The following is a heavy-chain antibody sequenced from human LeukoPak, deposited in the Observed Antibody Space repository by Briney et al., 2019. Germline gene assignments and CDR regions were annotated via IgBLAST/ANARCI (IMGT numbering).Heavy chain of an antibody. CDR2: ISAYNGNT. Sequence: GASVKVSCKASGYTFTSYGISWVRQAPGQGLEWMGWISAYNGNTNYAQKLQGRVTMTTDTSTSTAYMELRSLRSDDTAVYYCARDSRFYSSSWDYYFDYWGQGTLVTVSS. CDR1: GYTFTSYG. J-gene: IGHJ4*02. D-gene: IGHD6-13*01. CDR3: ARDSRFYSSSWDYYFDY. V-gene: IGHV1-18*01.